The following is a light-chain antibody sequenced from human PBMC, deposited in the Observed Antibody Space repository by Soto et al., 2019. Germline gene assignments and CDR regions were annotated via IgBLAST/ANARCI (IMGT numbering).Light chain of an antibody. CDR2: DVT. CDR3: SSYTSSSTRV. J-gene: IGLJ2*01. V-gene: IGLV2-14*01. CDR1: SSDVGGYTY. Sequence: QSALTQPASVSGFPGQSITISCTGTSSDVGGYTYVSWYQQHPGKAPKLMIYDVTNRPAGVSNRFSGSKSGNTASLTISGLQAEDEADYYCSSYTSSSTRVFGGGTKVTVL.